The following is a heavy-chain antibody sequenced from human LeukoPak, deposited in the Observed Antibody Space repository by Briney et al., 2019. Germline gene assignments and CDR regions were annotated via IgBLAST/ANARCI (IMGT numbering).Heavy chain of an antibody. V-gene: IGHV3-21*01. D-gene: IGHD5-24*01. J-gene: IGHJ4*02. Sequence: GGSLRLSCAASGFTFSSYTMNWVRQAPGKGLEWVSYISSRTYYAESVRGRFTISRDNARNSLYLQMNSLRAEDTAEYYCARDGYNDFDYWGQGTLVTVSS. CDR1: GFTFSSYT. CDR3: ARDGYNDFDY. CDR2: ISSRT.